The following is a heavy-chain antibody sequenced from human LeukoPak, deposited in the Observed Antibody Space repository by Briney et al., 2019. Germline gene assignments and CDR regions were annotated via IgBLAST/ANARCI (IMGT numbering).Heavy chain of an antibody. CDR3: EKDETYYGSGSYYNGFDY. D-gene: IGHD3-10*01. CDR1: GFTFSSYA. Sequence: PGGSLRLSCSASGFTFSSYAMHWVRQAPGKGLEYVSAISSSGGSTYYADSVKGRFTISRDNSKNMLYLQMSSLRAEDTAVYYCEKDETYYGSGSYYNGFDYWGQGTLVTVSS. V-gene: IGHV3-64D*06. CDR2: ISSSGGST. J-gene: IGHJ4*02.